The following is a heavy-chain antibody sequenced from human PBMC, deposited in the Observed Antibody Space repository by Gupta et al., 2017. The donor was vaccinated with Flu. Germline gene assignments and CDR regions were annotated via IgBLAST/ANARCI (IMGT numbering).Heavy chain of an antibody. J-gene: IGHJ5*02. Sequence: QVQLQESGPGLVKPSETLSLTCTVSGGSISGYYWNWIRQSPGKGLEWIGYVHYTGYTRYNPSLESRVTISVDTSRNHCSLRLNSVTATDTAVYYCARVVKRPSDGQWLALDLWGQGALVSVSS. CDR3: ARVVKRPSDGQWLALDL. V-gene: IGHV4-59*08. D-gene: IGHD6-19*01. CDR1: GGSISGYY. CDR2: VHYTGYT.